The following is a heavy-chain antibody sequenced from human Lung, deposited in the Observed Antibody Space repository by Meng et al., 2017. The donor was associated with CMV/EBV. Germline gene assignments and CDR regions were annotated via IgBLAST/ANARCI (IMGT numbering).Heavy chain of an antibody. CDR3: ASGLLY. V-gene: IGHV3-48*03. CDR2: ISSSASTI. J-gene: IGHJ4*02. Sequence: CAAPGFTFSSYEMNWVRQAPGKGLEWVSYISSSASTIYYAASVKGRFTISRDNAKISLYLQMNSLRAEDTAVYCCASGLLYWGQGPLVTVSS. CDR1: GFTFSSYE. D-gene: IGHD2-21*01.